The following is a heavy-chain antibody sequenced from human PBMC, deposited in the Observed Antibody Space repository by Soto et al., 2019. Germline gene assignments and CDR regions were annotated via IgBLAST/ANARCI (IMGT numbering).Heavy chain of an antibody. V-gene: IGHV3-30-3*01. D-gene: IGHD1-1*01. Sequence: PGGSLRLSCAASGFTFSSYAMHWVRQAPGKGLEWVAVISYDGSNKYYADSVKGRFTISRDNSKNTLYLQMNSLRAEDTAVYYCARFSPGTAFDYWGQGTLVTVSS. CDR3: ARFSPGTAFDY. J-gene: IGHJ4*02. CDR1: GFTFSSYA. CDR2: ISYDGSNK.